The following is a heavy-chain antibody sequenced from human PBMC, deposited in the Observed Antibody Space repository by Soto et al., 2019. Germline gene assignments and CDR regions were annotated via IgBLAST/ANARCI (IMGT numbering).Heavy chain of an antibody. V-gene: IGHV3-23*01. CDR3: ARADGPLPVTLLGF. Sequence: EVRLLESGGGLVQPGGSLTLSCATSGFTFNNYSISWVRQAPGKCLEWVSSINRGGGPYYADSVKGRFTISRDNSKNLLYLRMNSLRADDTAVYFCARADGPLPVTLLGFWGQGTLVTFSS. CDR2: INRGGGP. CDR1: GFTFNNYS. J-gene: IGHJ4*02. D-gene: IGHD5-18*01.